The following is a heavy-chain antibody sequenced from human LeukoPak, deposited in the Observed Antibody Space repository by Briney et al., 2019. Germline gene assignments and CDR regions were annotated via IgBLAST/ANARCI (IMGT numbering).Heavy chain of an antibody. D-gene: IGHD3-10*01. V-gene: IGHV4-59*01. CDR1: GGSISSYY. CDR2: IYYSGST. J-gene: IGHJ5*02. Sequence: SETLSLTCTVSGGSISSYYWSWIRQPPGKGLEWIGYIYYSGSTNYNPSLKSRVTISVDTSKNQFSLKLSSVTAADTAAYYCARDSSNGSGSYSWFDPWGQGTLVTVSS. CDR3: ARDSSNGSGSYSWFDP.